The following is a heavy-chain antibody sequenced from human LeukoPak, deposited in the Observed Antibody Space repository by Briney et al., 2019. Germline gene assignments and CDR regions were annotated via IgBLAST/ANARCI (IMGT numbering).Heavy chain of an antibody. D-gene: IGHD4-23*01. CDR3: ARIFLSVVAPKRWFDP. CDR2: FIPMFGTA. CDR1: GGSFSNYA. Sequence: SVRVSCKASGGSFSNYAITWVRQAPGQGLEWMGGFIPMFGTANYAQNFQDRVTITTDESASTAYMELRSLRSDDTAVYYCARIFLSVVAPKRWFDPWGQGTLVTVSS. V-gene: IGHV1-69*05. J-gene: IGHJ5*02.